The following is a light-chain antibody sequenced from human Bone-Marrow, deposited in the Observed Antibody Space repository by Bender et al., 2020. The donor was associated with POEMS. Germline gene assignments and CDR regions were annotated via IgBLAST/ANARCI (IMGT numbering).Light chain of an antibody. Sequence: SYDLTQPPSVSVSPGQTASISCSGDKLGDRYVSWYQQKPGQSPVLVIYQDNKRPAGIPERFSASNSGNTATLTISGPQAMDEADYYCQAWDTTVVFGGGTKLTVL. CDR2: QDN. CDR1: KLGDRY. J-gene: IGLJ2*01. CDR3: QAWDTTVV. V-gene: IGLV3-1*01.